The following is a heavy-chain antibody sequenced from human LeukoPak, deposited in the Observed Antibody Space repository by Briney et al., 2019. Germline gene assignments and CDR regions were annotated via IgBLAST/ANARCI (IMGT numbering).Heavy chain of an antibody. Sequence: ASVKVSCKASGYTFTGYYMHWVRQAPGQGLEWMGRINPNSGGTNYGQKFQGRVTMTRDTSISTAYMELSRLRSDDKAVYYCARYLGYYDSSGYPRDYWGQGTLVTVSS. J-gene: IGHJ4*02. V-gene: IGHV1-2*06. CDR1: GYTFTGYY. CDR3: ARYLGYYDSSGYPRDY. D-gene: IGHD3-22*01. CDR2: INPNSGGT.